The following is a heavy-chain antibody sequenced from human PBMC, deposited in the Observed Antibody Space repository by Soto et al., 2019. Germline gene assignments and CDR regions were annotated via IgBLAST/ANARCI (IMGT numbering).Heavy chain of an antibody. CDR1: GYSISSGYY. D-gene: IGHD6-19*01. Sequence: PSETLSLTCAVSGYSISSGYYWGWIRQPPGKGLEWIGSIYHSGSTYYNPSLKSRVTISVDTSKNQFSLKLSSVTAADTAVYYCARNRQSAVAGTASYFDYWGQGTLVTVSS. V-gene: IGHV4-38-2*01. J-gene: IGHJ4*02. CDR2: IYHSGST. CDR3: ARNRQSAVAGTASYFDY.